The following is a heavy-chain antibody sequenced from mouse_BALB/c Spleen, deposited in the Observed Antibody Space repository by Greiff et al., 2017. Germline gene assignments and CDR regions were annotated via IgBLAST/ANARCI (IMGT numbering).Heavy chain of an antibody. CDR3: TRACVYSAMYY. V-gene: IGHV1-5*01. CDR1: GYTFTSYW. J-gene: IGHJ4*01. CDR2: IYPGNSDT. Sequence: EVQLQQSGTVLARPGASVKMSCKASGYTFTSYWMHWVKQRPGQGLEWIGAIYPGNSDTSYNQKFKGKAKLTAVTSTSTAYMELSSLTNEDSAVYYCTRACVYSAMYYWGQGTPVTVSS.